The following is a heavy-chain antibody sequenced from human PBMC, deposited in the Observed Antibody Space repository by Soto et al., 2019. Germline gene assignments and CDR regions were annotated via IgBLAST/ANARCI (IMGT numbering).Heavy chain of an antibody. Sequence: GGSLRLSCAASGFTFSSYEMNWVRQAPGKGLEWVSYISSSGSTIYYADSVKGRFTISRDNAKNSLYLQMNSLRAEDTAVYYCARDLQVVAATGPDAFDIWGQGTMVTVS. J-gene: IGHJ3*02. CDR2: ISSSGSTI. V-gene: IGHV3-48*03. CDR3: ARDLQVVAATGPDAFDI. D-gene: IGHD2-15*01. CDR1: GFTFSSYE.